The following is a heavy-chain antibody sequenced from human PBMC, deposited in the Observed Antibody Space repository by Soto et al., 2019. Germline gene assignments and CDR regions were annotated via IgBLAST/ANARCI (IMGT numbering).Heavy chain of an antibody. V-gene: IGHV3-23*01. CDR3: AKDYGTSSSNFYYFYGMDV. CDR2: ITGSTSST. Sequence: GGSLRLSCAASGFTFTNYAMNWVRQAPGRGLEWVSSITGSTSSTYYADSVKGRFTISRDNSKNTLYLQMNSLRAEDTAVYYCAKDYGTSSSNFYYFYGMDVWGQGTTVTVSS. CDR1: GFTFTNYA. J-gene: IGHJ6*02. D-gene: IGHD3-16*01.